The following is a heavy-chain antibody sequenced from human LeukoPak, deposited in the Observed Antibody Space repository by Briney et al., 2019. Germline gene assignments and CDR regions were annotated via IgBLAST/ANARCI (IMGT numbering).Heavy chain of an antibody. CDR3: TTFSMIVVVIPD. D-gene: IGHD3-22*01. V-gene: IGHV3-23*01. CDR2: ISGSGGST. CDR1: GFTFSSYA. J-gene: IGHJ4*02. Sequence: GGSLRLSCAASGFTFSSYAMSWVRQAPGKGLEWVSAISGSGGSTYYADSVKGRFTISRDNTKNTLYLQMNSLKTEDTAVYYFTTFSMIVVVIPDWGQGTLVTVSS.